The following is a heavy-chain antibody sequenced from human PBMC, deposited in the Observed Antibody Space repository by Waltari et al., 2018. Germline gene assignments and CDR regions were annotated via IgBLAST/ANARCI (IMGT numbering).Heavy chain of an antibody. CDR1: GGSFSGYY. CDR2: INHSGST. Sequence: QVQLQQWGAGLLQPSETLSLTCAVYGGSFSGYYWTWIRQPPGKGLEWIGEINHSGSTNYNPSLKSRVTISVDTSKNQFSLKLSSVTAADTAVYYCARGGEMATTAFDIWGQGTMVTVSS. V-gene: IGHV4-34*01. J-gene: IGHJ3*02. D-gene: IGHD5-12*01. CDR3: ARGGEMATTAFDI.